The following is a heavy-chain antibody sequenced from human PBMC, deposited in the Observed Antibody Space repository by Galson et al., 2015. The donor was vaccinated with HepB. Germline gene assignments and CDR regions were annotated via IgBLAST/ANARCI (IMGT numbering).Heavy chain of an antibody. V-gene: IGHV3-30-3*01. D-gene: IGHD3-3*01. CDR1: GFTFSSYA. J-gene: IGHJ6*02. Sequence: SLRLSCAASGFTFSSYAMHWVRQAPGKGLEWVAVISYDGSNKYYADSVKGRFTISRDNSKSTLYLQMNSLRAEDTAVYYCARDGDDFWSGYPCGMDVWGQGTTVTVSS. CDR2: ISYDGSNK. CDR3: ARDGDDFWSGYPCGMDV.